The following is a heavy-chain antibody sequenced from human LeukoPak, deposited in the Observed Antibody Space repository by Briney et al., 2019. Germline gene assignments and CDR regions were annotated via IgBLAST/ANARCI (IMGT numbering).Heavy chain of an antibody. Sequence: GGSLRLSCAASGFTFSNAWMSWVRQAPGKGLEWVGRIKSKTDGGTTDYAAPVKGRFTISRDDSKNTLYLQMNSLKTEDTAVYYCTTESYSSRWSLDYWGQGTLVTVSS. D-gene: IGHD6-13*01. V-gene: IGHV3-15*01. CDR2: IKSKTDGGTT. CDR3: TTESYSSRWSLDY. J-gene: IGHJ4*02. CDR1: GFTFSNAW.